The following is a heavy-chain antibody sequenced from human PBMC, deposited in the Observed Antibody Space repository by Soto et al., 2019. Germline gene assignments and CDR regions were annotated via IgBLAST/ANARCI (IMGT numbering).Heavy chain of an antibody. CDR2: ISAYNGNT. CDR1: GYTFTSYG. D-gene: IGHD6-13*01. J-gene: IGHJ5*01. Sequence: ASVKVSCKASGYTFTSYGISWVRQAPGQGLEWMGWISAYNGNTNYAQKLQGRVTMTTDTSTSTAYMELRSLRSDDTAVYYCARGPGYFCSWYFSDPGFDSWGQGTLVPVSS. V-gene: IGHV1-18*01. CDR3: ARGPGYFCSWYFSDPGFDS.